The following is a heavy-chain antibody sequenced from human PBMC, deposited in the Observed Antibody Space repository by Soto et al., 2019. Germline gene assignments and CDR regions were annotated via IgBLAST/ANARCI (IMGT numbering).Heavy chain of an antibody. CDR2: IKSKTDGGTT. V-gene: IGHV3-15*07. J-gene: IGHJ4*02. D-gene: IGHD2-21*02. CDR3: TTAMGGYWYDY. CDR1: GFTFSNAW. Sequence: GGSLRLSCAASGFTFSNAWMNWVRQAPGKGLEWVGHIKSKTDGGTTDYAAPVKGRFTISRDDSKNTLYLQMNSLKTEDTAVYYCTTAMGGYWYDYWGQGTLVTVSS.